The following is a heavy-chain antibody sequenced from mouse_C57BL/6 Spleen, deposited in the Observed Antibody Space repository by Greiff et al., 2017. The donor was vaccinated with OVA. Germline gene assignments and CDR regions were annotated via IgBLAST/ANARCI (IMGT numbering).Heavy chain of an antibody. CDR1: GYTFTSYW. CDR2: IHPNSGST. D-gene: IGHD2-3*01. Sequence: QVQLKQPGAELVKPGASVKLSCKASGYTFTSYWMHWVKQRPGQGLEWIGMIHPNSGSTNYNEKFKSKATLTVDKSSSTAYMQLSSLTSEDSAVYYCARGGIYDGYSYYFDYWGQGTTLTVSS. J-gene: IGHJ2*01. V-gene: IGHV1-64*01. CDR3: ARGGIYDGYSYYFDY.